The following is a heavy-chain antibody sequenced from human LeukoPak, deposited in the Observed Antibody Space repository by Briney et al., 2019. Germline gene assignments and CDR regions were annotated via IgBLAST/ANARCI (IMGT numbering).Heavy chain of an antibody. CDR2: SAHDEVGK. V-gene: IGHV3-30*18. D-gene: IGHD4/OR15-4a*01. CDR3: AKDRGYGEHEPFES. CDR1: GFTFSDYA. J-gene: IGHJ4*02. Sequence: GGSLRLSCVGSGFTFSDYAIHWVRQAPGKGLEWVAVSAHDEVGKQFADSVKGRFALSRDNSRDSVHLQMNRLRDEDTAVYYCAKDRGYGEHEPFESWGQGSLVTVSS.